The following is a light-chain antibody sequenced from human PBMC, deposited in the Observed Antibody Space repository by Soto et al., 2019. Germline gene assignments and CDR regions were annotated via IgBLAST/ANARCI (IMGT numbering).Light chain of an antibody. Sequence: IELTQSPGTLSLSPGERATLSCRARQSINSRNLVWYQQKPGQAPRLLIYGASNRAIGIPDRFSGSGSGTDFTLTISRLEPEDFALYNCQHYDNPPVTFGGGTKVEIK. CDR1: QSINSRN. CDR2: GAS. V-gene: IGKV3-20*01. J-gene: IGKJ4*01. CDR3: QHYDNPPVT.